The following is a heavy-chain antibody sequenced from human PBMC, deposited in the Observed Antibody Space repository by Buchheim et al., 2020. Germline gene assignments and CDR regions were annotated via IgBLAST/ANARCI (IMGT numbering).Heavy chain of an antibody. CDR2: IWYDGSNK. CDR3: ARGAHDYVWGGYRLYYFDY. CDR1: GFTFSSYG. J-gene: IGHJ4*02. D-gene: IGHD3-16*02. V-gene: IGHV3-33*01. Sequence: QVQLVESGGGVVQPGRSLRLSCAASGFTFSSYGMHWVRQAPGKGLEWVAVIWYDGSNKYYADSVKGRFTISRDNSKNTLYLQMNSLRAENTAVYYCARGAHDYVWGGYRLYYFDYWGQGTL.